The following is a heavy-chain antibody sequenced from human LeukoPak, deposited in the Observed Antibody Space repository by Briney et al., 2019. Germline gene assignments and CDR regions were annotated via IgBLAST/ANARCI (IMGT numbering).Heavy chain of an antibody. J-gene: IGHJ3*02. V-gene: IGHV4-34*01. CDR1: GGSFSGYY. Sequence: SSETLSLTCAVYGGSFSGYYWSWISQPPGKGLEWSGEINHSGSSNYNPSLKSRVTISVDTSKNQFSLKLSSVTAADTAVYYCARSPRARGAFDIWGQGTMVTVSS. CDR2: INHSGSS. CDR3: ARSPRARGAFDI. D-gene: IGHD3-16*01.